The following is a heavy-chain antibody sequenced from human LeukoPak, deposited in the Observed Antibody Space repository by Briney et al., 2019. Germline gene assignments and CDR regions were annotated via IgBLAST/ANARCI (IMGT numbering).Heavy chain of an antibody. CDR3: ARDVGYYDSSGWGFQH. V-gene: IGHV3-23*01. Sequence: PGGSLRLSCAASGFTFSNYGMNWVRQAPGKGLEWVSGITGRGENTYYADSVKGRFTISRDNSKNTLYLQMNSLRAEDTAVYYCARDVGYYDSSGWGFQHWGQGTLVTVSS. CDR2: ITGRGENT. D-gene: IGHD3-22*01. CDR1: GFTFSNYG. J-gene: IGHJ1*01.